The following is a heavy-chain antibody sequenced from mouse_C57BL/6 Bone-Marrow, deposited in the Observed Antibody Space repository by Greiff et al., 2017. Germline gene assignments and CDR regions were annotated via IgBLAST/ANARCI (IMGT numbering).Heavy chain of an antibody. CDR1: GYTFTDYN. D-gene: IGHD2-4*01. CDR2: INPNNGGT. V-gene: IGHV1-22*01. J-gene: IGHJ3*01. CDR3: ARQVLLYYDYDWFAY. Sequence: DVQLQESGPELVKPGASVKMSCKASGYTFTDYNMHWVKQSHGKSLEWIGYINPNNGGTSYNQKFKGKATLTVNKSSSTAYMELRSLTSEDSAVYYCARQVLLYYDYDWFAYWGQGTLVTVSA.